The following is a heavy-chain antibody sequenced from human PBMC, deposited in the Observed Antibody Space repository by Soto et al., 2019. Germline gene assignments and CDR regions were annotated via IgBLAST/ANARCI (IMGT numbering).Heavy chain of an antibody. J-gene: IGHJ6*03. Sequence: EVQLVESGGGLVKPGESLRLSCAGSGFTFSSYSFNWVRQAPGKGLEWLASVSNGGSYTYYADSVKGRFTISRDNAANSAFLQMNSLRGADTAVYYCSRDWDHMDVWGNGTTVTVS. V-gene: IGHV3-21*01. CDR2: VSNGGSYT. CDR1: GFTFSSYS. CDR3: SRDWDHMDV. D-gene: IGHD1-26*01.